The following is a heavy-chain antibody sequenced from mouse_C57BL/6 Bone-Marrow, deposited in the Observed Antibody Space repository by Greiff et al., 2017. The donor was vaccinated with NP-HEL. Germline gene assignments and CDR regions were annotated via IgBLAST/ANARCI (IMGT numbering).Heavy chain of an antibody. V-gene: IGHV5-12*01. CDR3: ARQGVDSLFAS. CDR2: ISNGGGST. CDR1: GFTFSDYY. Sequence: EVQRVESGGGLVQPGGSLKLSCAASGFTFSDYYMYWVRQTPEKRLEWVAYISNGGGSTYYPDTVKGRFTISRDNAKNTPYLQMSRLTSEDTAMYYCARQGVDSLFASWGERTLVSVSA. J-gene: IGHJ3*01. D-gene: IGHD3-2*01.